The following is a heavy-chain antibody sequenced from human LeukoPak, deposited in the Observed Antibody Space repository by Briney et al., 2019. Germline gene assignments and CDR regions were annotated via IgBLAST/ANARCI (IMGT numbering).Heavy chain of an antibody. J-gene: IGHJ3*02. D-gene: IGHD4-11*01. CDR2: ISWIDDK. CDR1: GFSLSTSGVG. CDR3: EHSHYSGALDI. Sequence: CGPTLVNPTQTLTLPCTFSGFSLSTSGVGVGWIRQPPGQALEWLALISWIDDKGYSPSLKSRHTIPKDASKNQVVHTMTSMDLVDTATFYCEHSHYSGALDIWGQGTMVTVSS. V-gene: IGHV2-5*01.